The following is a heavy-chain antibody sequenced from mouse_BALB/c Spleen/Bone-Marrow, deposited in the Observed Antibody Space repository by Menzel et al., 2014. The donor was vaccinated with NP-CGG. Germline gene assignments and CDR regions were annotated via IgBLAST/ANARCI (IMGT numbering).Heavy chain of an antibody. Sequence: QVQLKESGAELVKPGTSVKSCKASGYNFTSYWINCVKLRPGQGLEWIGDIYPGSGSTNYNEKFKSKATLTVDTSSSTAYMQLSSLASEDSALYYCARFSQLGLLAYWGQGTLVTVSA. CDR2: IYPGSGST. CDR1: GYNFTSYW. J-gene: IGHJ3*01. CDR3: ARFSQLGLLAY. D-gene: IGHD3-1*01. V-gene: IGHV1-55*01.